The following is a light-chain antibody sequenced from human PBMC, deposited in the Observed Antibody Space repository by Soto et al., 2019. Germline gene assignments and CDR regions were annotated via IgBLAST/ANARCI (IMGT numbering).Light chain of an antibody. CDR1: SSDVGGYNY. Sequence: SVLTHPASVSGSPGQSITISCTGTSSDVGGYNYVSWYQQHPGKAPKLMIYEVSNRPSGVSNRFSGSKSGNTASLTISGLQAEDEADYYCSSYTSSSTLVVFGGGTKLTVL. CDR3: SSYTSSSTLVV. V-gene: IGLV2-14*01. CDR2: EVS. J-gene: IGLJ3*02.